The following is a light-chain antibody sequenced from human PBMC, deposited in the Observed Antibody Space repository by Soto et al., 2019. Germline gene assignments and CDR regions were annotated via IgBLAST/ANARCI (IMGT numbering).Light chain of an antibody. J-gene: IGLJ2*01. CDR3: QSSDGNNMV. CDR2: EDN. V-gene: IGLV6-57*02. CDR1: SGSIASGY. Sequence: NFMLTQPHSVSESPGKTVTISCTGSSGSIASGYVQWYQQRPGSAPTTLIYEDNQRPAGVPDRFSGSIDSSSNSASRTISGLRPEDEADYYCQSSDGNNMVFGGGTKLTVL.